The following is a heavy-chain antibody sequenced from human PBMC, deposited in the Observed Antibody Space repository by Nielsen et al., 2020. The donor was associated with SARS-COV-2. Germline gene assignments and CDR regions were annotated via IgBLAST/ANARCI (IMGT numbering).Heavy chain of an antibody. CDR3: TSSRQLACFDY. CDR1: GFTFSGSA. D-gene: IGHD6-13*01. V-gene: IGHV3-73*01. CDR2: IRSKANSYAT. J-gene: IGHJ4*02. Sequence: GGSLKLSCAASGFTFSGSAMHWVRQASGKGLEWVGRIRSKANSYATAYAASVKGRFTISRDDSKNTAYLQMNSLKTEDTAVYYCTSSRQLACFDYWGQGTLVTVSS.